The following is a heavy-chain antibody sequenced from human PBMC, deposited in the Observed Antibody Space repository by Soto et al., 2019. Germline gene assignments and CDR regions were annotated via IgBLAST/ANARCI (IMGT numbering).Heavy chain of an antibody. Sequence: GSLRLSCAVSGXSLSYFAMHWVRQAPGKGLEWVAFMSYDGRSQNFRDSVKGRFTISRDTPKNTLYLQMDSLRVEDTAVYFFVQTAHAYYNLWIGSSHLASWGRGALLTVSP. CDR2: MSYDGRSQ. D-gene: IGHD3-3*01. J-gene: IGHJ4*02. CDR3: VQTAHAYYNLWIGSSHLAS. V-gene: IGHV3-30*03. CDR1: GXSLSYFA.